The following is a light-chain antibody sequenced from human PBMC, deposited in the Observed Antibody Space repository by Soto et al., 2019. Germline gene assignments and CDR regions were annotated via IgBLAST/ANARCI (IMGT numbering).Light chain of an antibody. V-gene: IGLV2-23*01. CDR3: CSSAPESTYV. J-gene: IGLJ1*01. Sequence: ALAQPASVSGSPGQSITISCTGTSSDVGAYDAVSWYQQHPGKAPQVIIYRGTKRPSGVSTRFSGSVSGNTASLTVSGLQAEDEAEYFCCSSAPESTYVFGTGTKSPS. CDR2: RGT. CDR1: SSDVGAYDA.